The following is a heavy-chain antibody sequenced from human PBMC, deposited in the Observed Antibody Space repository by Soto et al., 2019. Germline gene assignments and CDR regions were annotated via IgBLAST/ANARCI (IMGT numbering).Heavy chain of an antibody. D-gene: IGHD3-16*02. CDR2: IWYDGSNK. V-gene: IGHV3-33*01. CDR1: GFTFSSYG. Sequence: PGGSLRLSCAASGFTFSSYGMHWVRQAPGKGLEWVAVIWYDGSNKYYADSVKGRFTISRDNSKNTLYLQMNSLRAEDTAVYYCARGLDDYVWGSYRLDYWGQGTLVTVSS. CDR3: ARGLDDYVWGSYRLDY. J-gene: IGHJ4*02.